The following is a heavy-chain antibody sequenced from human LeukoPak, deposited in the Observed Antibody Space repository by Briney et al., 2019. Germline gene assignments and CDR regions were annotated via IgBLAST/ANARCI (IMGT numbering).Heavy chain of an antibody. V-gene: IGHV3-20*04. CDR2: INWNGGST. Sequence: GGSLRLSCAASGFTFDDYGMSWVRQAPGKGLEWVSGINWNGGSTGYADSVKGRFTISRDNAKNSLYLQMNSLRAEDTALYYCARDSVYYGSGSYSTGSDYWGQGTLVTVSS. J-gene: IGHJ4*02. D-gene: IGHD3-10*01. CDR1: GFTFDDYG. CDR3: ARDSVYYGSGSYSTGSDY.